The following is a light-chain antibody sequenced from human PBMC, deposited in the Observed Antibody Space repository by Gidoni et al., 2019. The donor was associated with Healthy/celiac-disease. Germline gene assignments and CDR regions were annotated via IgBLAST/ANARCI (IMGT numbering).Light chain of an antibody. Sequence: EIVLTQSPGTLSLSPGERATLSCRASQSVSSSYLALYQQKPGQAPRLLIYCASSRATGIPDSFSGSGSGTDFTITISRLEPEDFAVYYCQQYGSSPPITFGQGTRLEIK. V-gene: IGKV3-20*01. J-gene: IGKJ5*01. CDR3: QQYGSSPPIT. CDR1: QSVSSSY. CDR2: CAS.